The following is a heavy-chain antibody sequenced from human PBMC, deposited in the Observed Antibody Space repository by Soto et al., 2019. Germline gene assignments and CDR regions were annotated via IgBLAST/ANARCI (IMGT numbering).Heavy chain of an antibody. CDR2: IIPIFGTA. J-gene: IGHJ5*02. D-gene: IGHD3-10*01. CDR1: GGTFSSYA. V-gene: IGHV1-69*01. Sequence: QVQLVQSGAEVKKPGSSVKVSCKASGGTFSSYAISWVRQAPGQGLEWMGGIIPIFGTANYAQKFQGRVTITADESTSTAYMELSSLRSEDTAVYYCAIDPSRVGGSGSYSTSGWFDPWGQGTLVTVSS. CDR3: AIDPSRVGGSGSYSTSGWFDP.